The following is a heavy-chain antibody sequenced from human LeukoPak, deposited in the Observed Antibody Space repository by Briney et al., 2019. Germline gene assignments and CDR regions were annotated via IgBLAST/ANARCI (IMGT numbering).Heavy chain of an antibody. J-gene: IGHJ6*02. CDR2: IWYDGSNK. Sequence: GGSLRLSCAASGFTFSSYGMHWVRQAPGKGLEWVAVIWYDGSNKYYADSVNGRFTIPRDNSKNTLYLQMNSLRAEDTAVYYCARALAAGTYYYYGMDVWGQGTTVTVSS. D-gene: IGHD6-13*01. CDR1: GFTFSSYG. V-gene: IGHV3-33*01. CDR3: ARALAAGTYYYYGMDV.